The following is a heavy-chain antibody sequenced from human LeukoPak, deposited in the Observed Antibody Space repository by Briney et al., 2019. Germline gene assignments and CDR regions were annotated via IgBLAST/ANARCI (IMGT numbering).Heavy chain of an antibody. J-gene: IGHJ4*02. CDR3: ARHLELAGRPDY. V-gene: IGHV4-59*08. CDR2: IYYSGST. CDR1: GGSISGYY. D-gene: IGHD6-6*01. Sequence: PSETLSLTCTVSGGSISGYYWSWIRQPPGKGLEWIGYIYYSGSTNYNPSLKSRVTISVDTSKNQFSLKLSSVTAADTAVYYCARHLELAGRPDYWGQGTLVTVSS.